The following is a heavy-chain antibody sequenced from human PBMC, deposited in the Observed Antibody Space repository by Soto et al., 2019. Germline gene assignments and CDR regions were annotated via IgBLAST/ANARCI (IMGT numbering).Heavy chain of an antibody. CDR3: ARGDSTDCSNGVCCFFYIHDSEV. CDR1: GYSFTDYH. V-gene: IGHV1-2*04. D-gene: IGHD2-8*01. J-gene: IGHJ6*04. CDR2: INPKSGGT. Sequence: GSSVKVSCKASGYSFTDYHIHWVRQAPGQGLEWLGRINPKSGGTSTAQKFQGWVTMTTDASISTASMELTRLTSDDTPIHYCARGDSTDCSNGVCCFFYIHDSEVWGEGPTVTVSS.